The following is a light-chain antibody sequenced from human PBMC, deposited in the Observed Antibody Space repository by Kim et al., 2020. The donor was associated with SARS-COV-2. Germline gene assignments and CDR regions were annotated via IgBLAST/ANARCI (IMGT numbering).Light chain of an antibody. J-gene: IGLJ1*01. CDR3: SSRDSSGNSYF. V-gene: IGLV3-19*01. Sequence: AWGQKVRITCQGDSLRTYYASWYQQKPGQAPILVIYDENNRPSGIPDRFSASSSGNTASLTIAGAQAEDEADYYCSSRDSSGNSYFFGTGTKVTVL. CDR1: SLRTYY. CDR2: DEN.